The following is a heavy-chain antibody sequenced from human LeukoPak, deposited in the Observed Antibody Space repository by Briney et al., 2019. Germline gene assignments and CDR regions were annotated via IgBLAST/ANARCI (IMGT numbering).Heavy chain of an antibody. D-gene: IGHD3-22*01. CDR3: AKSLITMIVVVPRNPFDY. V-gene: IGHV3-23*01. J-gene: IGHJ4*02. Sequence: GGSLRLSCAASGFTFSSFAMIWVRQAPGKGLEWVSAISGSGGSTYYADSVKGRFTISRDNSKNTLYLQMNSLRAEDTAVYYCAKSLITMIVVVPRNPFDYWGQGTLVTVSS. CDR2: ISGSGGST. CDR1: GFTFSSFA.